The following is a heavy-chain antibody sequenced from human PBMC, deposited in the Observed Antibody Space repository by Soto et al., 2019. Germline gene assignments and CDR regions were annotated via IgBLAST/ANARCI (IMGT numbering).Heavy chain of an antibody. CDR2: INAGNGNT. J-gene: IGHJ5*02. V-gene: IGHV1-3*01. Sequence: ASEKVSCKASGYTFTSYAMHWVRQAPGQRLEWMGWINAGNGNTKYSQKFQGRVTITRDTSASTAYMELSSLRSEDTAVYYCARSPSNVLRFLEWLPKPPFDPWGQGTLVTVSA. CDR1: GYTFTSYA. CDR3: ARSPSNVLRFLEWLPKPPFDP. D-gene: IGHD3-3*01.